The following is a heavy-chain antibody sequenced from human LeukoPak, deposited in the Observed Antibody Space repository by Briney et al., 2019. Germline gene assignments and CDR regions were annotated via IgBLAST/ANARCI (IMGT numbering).Heavy chain of an antibody. CDR3: ARGIAAYYYYYMDV. CDR1: GGTFSSYA. D-gene: IGHD2-21*01. J-gene: IGHJ6*03. Sequence: SVKVSCKASGGTFSSYASSWVRQALGQGLEWMGGIIPIFGTANYAQKFQGRVTITTDEPTSTAYMELSSLSSEDTAVYYCARGIAAYYYYYMDVWGKGTTVTVSS. CDR2: IIPIFGTA. V-gene: IGHV1-69*05.